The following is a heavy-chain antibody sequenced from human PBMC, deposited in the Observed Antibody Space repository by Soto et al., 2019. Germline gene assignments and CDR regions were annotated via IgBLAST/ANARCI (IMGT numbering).Heavy chain of an antibody. CDR3: ARLDGSFDH. CDR1: GYRFTDYW. D-gene: IGHD5-12*01. V-gene: IGHV5-51*01. CDR2: IWPGDSDT. Sequence: GESLKISCQGSGYRFTDYWIGWVRQMPGKGLELMGIIWPGDSDTIYSPSFQGQVTTSVDKSLTTAYLQWSSLRASHSGMYYCARLDGSFDHWGQGTLVTVSS. J-gene: IGHJ4*02.